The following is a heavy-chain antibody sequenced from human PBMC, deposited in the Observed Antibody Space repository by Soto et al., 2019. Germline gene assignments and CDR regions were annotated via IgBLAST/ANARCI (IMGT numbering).Heavy chain of an antibody. J-gene: IGHJ4*02. D-gene: IGHD2-15*01. CDR2: INPSGGST. CDR1: GYTFTSYY. V-gene: IGHV1-46*01. CDR3: AREGYCSGGSCHYYFDY. Sequence: GASVKVSCKASGYTFTSYYMHWVRQAPGQGLEWMGIINPSGGSTSYAQKFQGRVTMTRDTSTSTVYMELSSLRSEDTAVYYCAREGYCSGGSCHYYFDYWGQGTLVTVSS.